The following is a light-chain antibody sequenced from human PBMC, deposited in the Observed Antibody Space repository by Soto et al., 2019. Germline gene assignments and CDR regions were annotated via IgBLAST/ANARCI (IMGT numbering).Light chain of an antibody. CDR1: LGISIN. CDR3: QQYNKWPQT. J-gene: IGKJ1*01. CDR2: GAS. Sequence: EIVMTQSPATLSVSPGERATLSCSASLGISINLAWYQQRPGQAPRLLIYGASTRATGVPTRFSGSGSGTEFTLTISSLQSEDLAVYHCQQYNKWPQTFGQGTKVDIK. V-gene: IGKV3-15*01.